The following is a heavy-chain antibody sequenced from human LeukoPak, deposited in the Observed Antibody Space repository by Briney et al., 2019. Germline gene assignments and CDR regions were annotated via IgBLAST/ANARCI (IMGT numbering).Heavy chain of an antibody. V-gene: IGHV4-31*03. CDR3: AVGYSYGSHQVDAFDI. CDR2: IYYSGST. D-gene: IGHD5-18*01. J-gene: IGHJ3*02. Sequence: SQTLSLTCTVSGGPISSGGYYWSWIRQHPGKGPEWIGYIYYSGSTYYNPSLKSRVTISVDTSKNQFSLKLSSVTAADTAVYYCAVGYSYGSHQVDAFDIWGQGTMVTVSS. CDR1: GGPISSGGYY.